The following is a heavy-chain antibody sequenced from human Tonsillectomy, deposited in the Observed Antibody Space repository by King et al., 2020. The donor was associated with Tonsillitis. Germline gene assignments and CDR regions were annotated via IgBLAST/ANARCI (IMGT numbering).Heavy chain of an antibody. J-gene: IGHJ4*02. CDR2: IYSGGRT. CDR1: GFTVSGDY. V-gene: IGHV3-66*04. Sequence: VQLVESGGGLVQPGGSLRVSCAASGFTVSGDYMSWVRQAPGKGLEWVSVIYSGGRTLYADSVKGRFTISRDNSKNTLYLQMNSLRAEDTAVYFCARRSGSPTHFDYWGQGTLVTVSS. CDR3: ARRSGSPTHFDY. D-gene: IGHD5-12*01.